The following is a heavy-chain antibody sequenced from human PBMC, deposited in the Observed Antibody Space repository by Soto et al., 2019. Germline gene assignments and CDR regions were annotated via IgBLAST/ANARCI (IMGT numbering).Heavy chain of an antibody. CDR3: AKALGYYFDY. D-gene: IGHD3-10*01. J-gene: IGHJ4*02. Sequence: PGGSLRLSCAASGFTFSSYGMDWVRQAPGKGLEWVAVISYDGSNKYYADSVKGRFTISRDNSKNTLYLQMNSLRAEDTAVYYCAKALGYYFDYWGQGTLVTVSS. CDR1: GFTFSSYG. CDR2: ISYDGSNK. V-gene: IGHV3-30*18.